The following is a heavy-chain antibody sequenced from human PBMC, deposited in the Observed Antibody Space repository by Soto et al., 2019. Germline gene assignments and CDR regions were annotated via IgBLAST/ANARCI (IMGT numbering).Heavy chain of an antibody. CDR2: ISYDGSDK. CDR1: GFTFISYS. J-gene: IGHJ6*02. D-gene: IGHD3-22*01. Sequence: PGGSLRLSCAASGFTFISYSMYWVRQAPGKGLEWVAVISYDGSDKYYADSVKGRFTISRDNSKNSLYLQMNSLRAEDTAVYYCARDSLYERNTFYHNYGMDVWGQGTTVTVSS. CDR3: ARDSLYERNTFYHNYGMDV. V-gene: IGHV3-30-3*01.